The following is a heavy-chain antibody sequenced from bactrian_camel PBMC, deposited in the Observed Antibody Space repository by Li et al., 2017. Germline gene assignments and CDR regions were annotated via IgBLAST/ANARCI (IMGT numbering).Heavy chain of an antibody. CDR3: AAQAERSGLCLPYKL. V-gene: IGHV3S40*01. Sequence: EVQLVESGGGSVQAGGSLRLSCAFKHSQYTYNSVYAAWFRQAPGKEREAVAAIYTGDGTTYYAASVKGRFTAARDISRNTLYLQMNSLKTEDTAMYYCAAQAERSGLCLPYKLWGRGTQVTVS. D-gene: IGHD1*01. CDR1: QYTYNSVY. J-gene: IGHJ4*01. CDR2: IYTGDGTT.